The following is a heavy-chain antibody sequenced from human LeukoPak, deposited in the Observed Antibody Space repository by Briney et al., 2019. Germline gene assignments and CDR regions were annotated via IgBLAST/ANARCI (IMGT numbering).Heavy chain of an antibody. V-gene: IGHV5-10-1*01. D-gene: IGHD3-10*01. CDR2: FDPSDSYI. CDR1: GYSFATYW. J-gene: IGHJ4*02. Sequence: GESLKISCKSSGYSFATYWISWVRQTPGKGLEWMGRFDPSDSYINYRPSFQGHVSISVDQSISTAYLQWSSLEASDTAMYYCARHLSGMISFDYWGQGTLVTVSS. CDR3: ARHLSGMISFDY.